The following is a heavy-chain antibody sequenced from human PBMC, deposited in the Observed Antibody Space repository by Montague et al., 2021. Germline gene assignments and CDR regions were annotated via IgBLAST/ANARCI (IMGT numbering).Heavy chain of an antibody. V-gene: IGHV6-1*01. D-gene: IGHD1-1*01. Sequence: CAISGDSVAVKGATRSSVEHSSSLRLHYVLVCYLMPEWYNDYAVSVRGRVTINPDTSKNQFSLQLNSVTPEDTAIYYCTSGREGNYNVMDVWGQGTTVTVS. CDR1: GDSVAVKGAT. J-gene: IGHJ6*02. CDR3: TSGREGNYNVMDV. CDR2: CYLMPEWYN.